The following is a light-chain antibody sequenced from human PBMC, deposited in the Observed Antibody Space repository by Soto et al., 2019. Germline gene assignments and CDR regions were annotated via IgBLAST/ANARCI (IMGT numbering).Light chain of an antibody. V-gene: IGLV6-57*02. Sequence: NFMLTQPHSVSESPGKTVTISCTGSSGSIASNYVQWYQQRPGSAPTTVIYEDNQRPSGVPDRFSGSIDSSSNSASLTISGLKTEDEADYYCQSYDSSNVVFGGGTKHTVL. CDR2: EDN. CDR3: QSYDSSNVV. J-gene: IGLJ2*01. CDR1: SGSIASNY.